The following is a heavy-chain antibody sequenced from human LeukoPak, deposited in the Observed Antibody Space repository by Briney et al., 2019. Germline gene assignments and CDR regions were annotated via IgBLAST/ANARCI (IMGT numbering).Heavy chain of an antibody. D-gene: IGHD2-21*01. J-gene: IGHJ4*02. CDR3: ATSNDAKIAPFDH. CDR2: INTKGET. V-gene: IGHV4-4*09. CDR1: GVSMSTYR. Sequence: SETLSLTCTVSGVSMSTYRWSWVRQSPEKGLEWIGCINTKGETSYNPSLKSRVTTSVDTSKSQFSLRLTSVTAADTAVYYCATSNDAKIAPFDHWGQGAPVTVSS.